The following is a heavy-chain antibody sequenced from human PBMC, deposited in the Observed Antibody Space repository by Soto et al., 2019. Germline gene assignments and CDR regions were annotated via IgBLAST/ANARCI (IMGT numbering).Heavy chain of an antibody. V-gene: IGHV3-30*18. CDR3: AKGGRQWLVTSDFNY. CDR2: VSHDGINT. Sequence: VQLVESGGGVVQPGRSLRLSCAASGFTFSDYAMHWVRQAPGKGLEWVAVVSHDGINTHYADSVKGRFTISRDSSKNTVSLEMTSLRAEDTAVDYCAKGGRQWLVTSDFNYWGQGALVTVSS. CDR1: GFTFSDYA. D-gene: IGHD6-19*01. J-gene: IGHJ4*02.